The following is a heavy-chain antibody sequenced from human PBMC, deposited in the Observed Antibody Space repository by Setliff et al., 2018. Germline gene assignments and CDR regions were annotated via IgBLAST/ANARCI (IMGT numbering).Heavy chain of an antibody. CDR3: ATPRSGIIDAFDI. CDR2: INPNSGGT. CDR1: GYAFTGYY. Sequence: ASVKVSCKASGYAFTGYYIHWVRQAPGQGLEWMGRINPNSGGTNYAQKFQGRVTMTEDTSTDTAYMELSSLRSEDTAVYYCATPRSGIIDAFDIWGQGTMVT. J-gene: IGHJ3*02. V-gene: IGHV1-2*06. D-gene: IGHD2-15*01.